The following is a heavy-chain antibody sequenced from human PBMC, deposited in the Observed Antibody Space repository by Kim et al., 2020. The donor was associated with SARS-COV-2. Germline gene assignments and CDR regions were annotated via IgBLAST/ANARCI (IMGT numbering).Heavy chain of an antibody. J-gene: IGHJ4*02. V-gene: IGHV3-49*04. CDR1: GFTFGDYA. D-gene: IGHD6-19*01. CDR2: IRSKAYGGTT. Sequence: GGSLRLSCTASGFTFGDYAMSWVRQAPGKGLEWVGFIRSKAYGGTTEYAASVKGRFTISRDDSKSIAYLQMNSLKTEDTAVYYCTRSWLNDYWGQGTLVTVSS. CDR3: TRSWLNDY.